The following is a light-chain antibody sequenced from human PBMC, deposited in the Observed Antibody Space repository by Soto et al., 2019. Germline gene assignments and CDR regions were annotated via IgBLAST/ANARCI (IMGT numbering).Light chain of an antibody. J-gene: IGLJ1*01. V-gene: IGLV2-14*01. Sequence: QSVLTQPASVSGSPGQSITISCTGTSSDVGGYNSVSWYQQHPGKAPKLMIYDITNRPSGVSDRFSGSQSGNTASLTISGLQAEDEADYHCSSYAKSNTLVFGAGTKVTVL. CDR3: SSYAKSNTLV. CDR1: SSDVGGYNS. CDR2: DIT.